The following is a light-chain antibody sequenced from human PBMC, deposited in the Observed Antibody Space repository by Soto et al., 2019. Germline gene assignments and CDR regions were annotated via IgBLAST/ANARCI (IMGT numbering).Light chain of an antibody. V-gene: IGKV3-20*01. CDR2: GAS. CDR1: QSVSSSY. Sequence: EIVLTQSPGTLSLSPGERATLSCRASQSVSSSYLAWYQLKPGQAPRLLMYGASSRATGIPDRISGRGSGTDFPLTISRLEPEDFAVYYCHQYGSSPATFGQGTEVEIK. CDR3: HQYGSSPAT. J-gene: IGKJ1*01.